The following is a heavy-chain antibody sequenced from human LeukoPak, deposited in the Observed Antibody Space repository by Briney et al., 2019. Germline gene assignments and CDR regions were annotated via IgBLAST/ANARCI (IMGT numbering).Heavy chain of an antibody. D-gene: IGHD1-26*01. CDR3: ARDLDYSGSPRTCDY. CDR2: ISSSSSYI. J-gene: IGHJ4*02. CDR1: GFTFSSYS. V-gene: IGHV3-21*01. Sequence: GGSLRLSCAASGFTFSSYSMNWVRQAPGKGLEWVSSISSSSSYIYYADSVKGRFTISRDNAKNSLYLQMNSLRAEDTAVYYCARDLDYSGSPRTCDYWGQGTLVTVSS.